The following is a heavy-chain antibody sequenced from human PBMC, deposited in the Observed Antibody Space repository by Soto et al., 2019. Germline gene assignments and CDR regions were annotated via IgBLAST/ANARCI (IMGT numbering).Heavy chain of an antibody. CDR2: IYYSGST. CDR3: ATYCSGGSCSGGDAFDI. CDR1: GGSISSYY. Sequence: LTCTVSGGSISSYYWSRIRQPPGKGLEWIGYIYYSGSTNYNPSLKSRVTISVDTSKNQFSLKLSSVTAADTAVYYCATYCSGGSCSGGDAFDIWGQGTMVTVSS. J-gene: IGHJ3*02. V-gene: IGHV4-59*01. D-gene: IGHD2-15*01.